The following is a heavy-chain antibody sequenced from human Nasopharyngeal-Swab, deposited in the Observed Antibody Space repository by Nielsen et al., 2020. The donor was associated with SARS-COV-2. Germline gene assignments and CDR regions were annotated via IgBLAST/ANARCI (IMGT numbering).Heavy chain of an antibody. V-gene: IGHV1-8*01. CDR2: MNPNSGNT. J-gene: IGHJ6*02. CDR1: GYTFTSYD. CDR3: ARDIVVVVAATPYYYYGMDV. Sequence: ASVKVSCKASGYTFTSYDINGVRQATGQGLEWMGWMNPNSGNTGYAQKFQGRVTMTRNTSISTAYMELSSLRSEDTAVYYCARDIVVVVAATPYYYYGMDVWGQGTTVTVSS. D-gene: IGHD2-15*01.